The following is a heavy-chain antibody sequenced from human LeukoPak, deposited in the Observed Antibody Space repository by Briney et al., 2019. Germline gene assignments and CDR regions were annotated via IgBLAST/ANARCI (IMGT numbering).Heavy chain of an antibody. D-gene: IGHD6-13*01. V-gene: IGHV3-23*01. J-gene: IGHJ4*02. Sequence: PGGSLRLSCAASGFTFSSYAMSWVRQAPGKGLEWVSAISGSGGSTYYADSVKGRFTISRDNSKNTLYLQMNSLRAEDTAVYYCAREGTSQHLVPPYFDYWGQGTLVTVSS. CDR3: AREGTSQHLVPPYFDY. CDR2: ISGSGGST. CDR1: GFTFSSYA.